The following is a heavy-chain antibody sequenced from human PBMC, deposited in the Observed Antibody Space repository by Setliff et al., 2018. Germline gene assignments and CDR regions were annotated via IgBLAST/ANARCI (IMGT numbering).Heavy chain of an antibody. CDR2: NIPIFGTA. V-gene: IGHV1-69*13. J-gene: IGHJ4*02. Sequence: ASVKVSCKASGGTFSSYAISWVRQAPGQGLEWMGGNIPIFGTANYAQKFQGRVTITADESTSTAYMELSSLRSEDTAVDYCARGLREDGYNLAAYWGQGTLVTVS. CDR3: ARGLREDGYNLAAY. CDR1: GGTFSSYA. D-gene: IGHD5-12*01.